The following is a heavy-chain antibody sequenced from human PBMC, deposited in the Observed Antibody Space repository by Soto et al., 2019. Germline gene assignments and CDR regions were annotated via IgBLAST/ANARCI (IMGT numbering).Heavy chain of an antibody. CDR1: GYTYPSYW. D-gene: IGHD3-10*01. CDR2: IYPEDSDT. Sequence: PGESLKISCKGFGYTYPSYWIGWVRQMPGKGLEWMGTIYPEDSDTRYSPSFQGQVTISADKSISTAYLQWSSLKASDTAMYYCARRILLWSVRDAFDIWGQGTMVTVSS. CDR3: ARRILLWSVRDAFDI. V-gene: IGHV5-51*01. J-gene: IGHJ3*02.